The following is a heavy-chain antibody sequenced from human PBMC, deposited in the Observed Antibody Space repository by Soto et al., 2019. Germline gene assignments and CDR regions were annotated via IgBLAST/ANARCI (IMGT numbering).Heavy chain of an antibody. Sequence: PSETLSLTCIVSGGSVTGGGFCLSWIRQHPGEGLEFIGYMCYSGSTNYNPSLKSRVARSIYTSNNQFSLTLTFVTAADTPVYFCARSAYGYTFNIWGQGKMVTV. D-gene: IGHD5-12*01. CDR3: ARSAYGYTFNI. J-gene: IGHJ3*02. CDR2: MCYSGST. V-gene: IGHV4-31*03. CDR1: GGSVTGGGFC.